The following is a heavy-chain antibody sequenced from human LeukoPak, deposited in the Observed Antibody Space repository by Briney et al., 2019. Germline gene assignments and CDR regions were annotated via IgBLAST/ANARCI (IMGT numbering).Heavy chain of an antibody. CDR3: AKNGAWDYYDSSGYYLYFDY. Sequence: GGSLRLSCAASGFTFSSYAMNWVRQAPGKGLEWVSAISGSGGSTYYADSVKGRFTISRDNSKNTLYLQMNSLRAEDTAVYYCAKNGAWDYYDSSGYYLYFDYWGQGTLATVSS. D-gene: IGHD3-22*01. CDR1: GFTFSSYA. V-gene: IGHV3-23*01. J-gene: IGHJ4*02. CDR2: ISGSGGST.